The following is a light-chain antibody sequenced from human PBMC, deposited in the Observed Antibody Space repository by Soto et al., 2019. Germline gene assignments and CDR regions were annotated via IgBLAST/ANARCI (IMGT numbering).Light chain of an antibody. J-gene: IGKJ1*01. CDR3: QQYTSYWT. V-gene: IGKV1-5*01. CDR2: DVS. Sequence: DIQMPPSPSTLSASVGDRVTITCRASQSISTWLAWYQQKPGKAPKILIYDVSSLENGVPSRFSGSGSGTEFTLTITSLQPDDFATYYCQQYTSYWTFGQGTKVDIK. CDR1: QSISTW.